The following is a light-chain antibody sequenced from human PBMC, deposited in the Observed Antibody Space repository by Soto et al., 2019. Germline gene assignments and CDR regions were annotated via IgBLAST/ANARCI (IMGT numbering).Light chain of an antibody. CDR3: SSSRTSRPLEV. J-gene: IGLJ1*01. CDR2: DVT. Sequence: QSVLTQPDSESGYLGESLTISCTGTNTDIGGYDYVSWYQQPPGGAPKLVIDDVTSRTSGVSSRFSGSKSGSTAFLTTSGLPAVDDAHYYCSSSRTSRPLEVFGTGTKVTVL. V-gene: IGLV2-14*03. CDR1: NTDIGGYDY.